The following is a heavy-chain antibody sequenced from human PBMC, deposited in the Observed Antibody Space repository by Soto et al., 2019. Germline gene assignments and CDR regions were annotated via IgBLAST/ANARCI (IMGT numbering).Heavy chain of an antibody. CDR1: GFTFSDHY. D-gene: IGHD6-19*01. Sequence: EVQLVESGGGLVQPGGSLRLSCAASGFTFSDHYMDWVRQAPGKGLEWVGRTRNKANSYTTEYAASVKGRFTISRDDSKNSLYLQMNSLKTEDTAVYYCASDHYTFSSGWYYWGQGTLVTVSS. V-gene: IGHV3-72*01. CDR3: ASDHYTFSSGWYY. CDR2: TRNKANSYTT. J-gene: IGHJ4*02.